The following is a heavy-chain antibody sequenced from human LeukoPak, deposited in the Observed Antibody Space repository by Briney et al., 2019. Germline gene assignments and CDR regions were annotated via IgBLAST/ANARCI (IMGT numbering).Heavy chain of an antibody. V-gene: IGHV3-21*01. J-gene: IGHJ4*02. CDR1: GFTFSSYS. CDR2: ISSSSSYI. CDR3: ASSSSWYDAFGYFDY. Sequence: PGGSLRLSCAASGFTFSSYSMNWVRQAPGKGLEWVSSISSSSSYIYYADSVKGRFTISRDNAKNSLYLQMNSLRAEDTAVYYCASSSSWYDAFGYFDYWGQGTLVTVSS. D-gene: IGHD6-13*01.